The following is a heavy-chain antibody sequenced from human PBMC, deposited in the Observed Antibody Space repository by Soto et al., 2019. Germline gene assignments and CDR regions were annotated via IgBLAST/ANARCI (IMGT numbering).Heavy chain of an antibody. Sequence: GESLKISCKGSGYSFTSYWIGWVRQMPGKGLEWMGIIYPGDSDTRYSPSFQGQVTISADKSIGTAYLQWSSLKASDTAMYYCARSKRDGHNYSPLYDWGPGTPVTGSS. J-gene: IGHJ4*02. CDR3: ARSKRDGHNYSPLYD. CDR1: GYSFTSYW. V-gene: IGHV5-51*01. CDR2: IYPGDSDT. D-gene: IGHD3-16*02.